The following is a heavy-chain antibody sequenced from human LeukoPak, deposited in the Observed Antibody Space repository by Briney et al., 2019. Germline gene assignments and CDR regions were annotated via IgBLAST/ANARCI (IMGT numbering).Heavy chain of an antibody. D-gene: IGHD4-17*01. CDR1: GGSFSGYY. V-gene: IGHV4-34*01. CDR3: ARGLTTVTTGDY. CDR2: INHSGST. J-gene: IGHJ4*02. Sequence: KPSETLSLTCAVYGGSFSGYYWSWIRQPPGKGLEWIGEINHSGSTNYNPSLKSRVTMSVDTSKNQFSLKLSSVTAADTAVYYCARGLTTVTTGDYWGQGTLVTVSS.